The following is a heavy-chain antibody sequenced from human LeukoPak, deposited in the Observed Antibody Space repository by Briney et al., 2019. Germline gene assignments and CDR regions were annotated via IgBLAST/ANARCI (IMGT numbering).Heavy chain of an antibody. V-gene: IGHV1-18*04. CDR2: ISAYNGNT. Sequence: ASVKVSCKASGYTFTGYYMHWVRQAPGRGLEWMGWISAYNGNTNYAQKLQGRVTMTTDTSTSTAYMELRSLRSDDTAVYYCARDLGEYSGYDHLLGYWGQGTLVTVSS. CDR3: ARDLGEYSGYDHLLGY. CDR1: GYTFTGYY. D-gene: IGHD5-12*01. J-gene: IGHJ4*02.